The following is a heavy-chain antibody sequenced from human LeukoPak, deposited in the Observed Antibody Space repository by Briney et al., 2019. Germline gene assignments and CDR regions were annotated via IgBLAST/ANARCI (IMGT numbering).Heavy chain of an antibody. CDR2: IKPDGTTK. J-gene: IGHJ4*02. CDR1: GFPFSSYS. CDR3: ARSIPYGATWYGRSDY. V-gene: IGHV3-7*03. D-gene: IGHD2-21*01. Sequence: GGSLRLSCAASGFPFSSYSMTWVRQAPGKGLEWVANIKPDGTTKFYVDSVKGRFTISRDNALNSLYLQMNSLRAEDTAIYYCARSIPYGATWYGRSDYWGQGTLVTASS.